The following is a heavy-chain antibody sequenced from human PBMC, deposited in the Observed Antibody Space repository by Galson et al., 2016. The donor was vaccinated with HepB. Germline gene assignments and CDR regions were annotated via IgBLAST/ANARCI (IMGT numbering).Heavy chain of an antibody. CDR3: ARHECRGSDCFSAYDF. V-gene: IGHV5-51*01. CDR1: GYRFANYW. D-gene: IGHD2-21*02. Sequence: QSGAAVKKPGESLTISCKGSGYRFANYWIGWVRQMPGKGLESMGIVYPGNSEIRYRPSFQGQVTISADKSFTTVYLQWNSLKASDSAIYYCARHECRGSDCFSAYDFWGQGTVVTVSS. J-gene: IGHJ3*01. CDR2: VYPGNSEI.